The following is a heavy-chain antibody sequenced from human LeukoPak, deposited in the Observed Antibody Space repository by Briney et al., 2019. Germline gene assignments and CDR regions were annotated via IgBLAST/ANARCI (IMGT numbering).Heavy chain of an antibody. CDR3: ARGYSSGFNWFDP. J-gene: IGHJ5*02. V-gene: IGHV1-69*06. CDR2: IIPIFGTA. D-gene: IGHD6-25*01. Sequence: SVKVSCKASGCTFSSYAISWVRQAPGQGLEWMGRIIPIFGTANYAQKFQGRVTITADKSTSTAYMELSSLRSEDTAVYYCARGYSSGFNWFDPWGQGTLVSVSS. CDR1: GCTFSSYA.